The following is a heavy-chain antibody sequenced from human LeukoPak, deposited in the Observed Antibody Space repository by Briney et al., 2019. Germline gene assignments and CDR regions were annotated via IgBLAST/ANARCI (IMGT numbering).Heavy chain of an antibody. CDR1: GGSISSSSYY. V-gene: IGHV4-39*07. J-gene: IGHJ4*02. CDR2: IYYSGST. CDR3: ARFGYTSSLDY. D-gene: IGHD6-13*01. Sequence: SETLSLTCTVSGGSISSSSYYWGWIRQPPGKGLEWIGSIYYSGSTYYNPSLKSRVTISVDTSKNQFSLKLSSVTAADTAVYYCARFGYTSSLDYWGQGTLVTVSS.